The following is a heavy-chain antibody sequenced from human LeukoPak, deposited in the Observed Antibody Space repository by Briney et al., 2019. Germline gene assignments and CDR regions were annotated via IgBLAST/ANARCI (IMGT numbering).Heavy chain of an antibody. CDR2: IIPIFGTA. CDR3: ARDQTLQLWYFTFDY. J-gene: IGHJ4*02. V-gene: IGHV1-69*01. Sequence: ASVKVSCKASGGTFSSYAISWVRQAPGQGLEWMGGIIPIFGTANYAQKFQGRVTITADESTSTAYMELSRLRSEDTAVYYCARDQTLQLWYFTFDYWGQGTLVTVSS. CDR1: GGTFSSYA. D-gene: IGHD5-18*01.